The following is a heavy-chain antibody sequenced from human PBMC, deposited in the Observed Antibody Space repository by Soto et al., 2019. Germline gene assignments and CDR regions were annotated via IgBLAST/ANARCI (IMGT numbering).Heavy chain of an antibody. Sequence: ASVKVSCKASGYTFTGYYIHWVRQAPGQGLEWMGWIDPRNGGTKYAQKFQDRLTMTTDTSTSTAFLELRRLRLDDTAVFFCARVLYRNVIHAWGQGTLVTVSS. D-gene: IGHD5-18*01. CDR2: IDPRNGGT. V-gene: IGHV1-2*02. CDR3: ARVLYRNVIHA. CDR1: GYTFTGYY. J-gene: IGHJ4*02.